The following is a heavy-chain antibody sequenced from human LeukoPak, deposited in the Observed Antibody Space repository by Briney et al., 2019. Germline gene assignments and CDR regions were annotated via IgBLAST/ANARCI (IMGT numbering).Heavy chain of an antibody. D-gene: IGHD2-21*02. CDR3: ARVVVVVTAMGIDAFDI. J-gene: IGHJ3*02. Sequence: GGSLRLSCVASGFTFYTYWMSWVRQAPGKGLEWVANIKEDGSERYYVDSVKGRFTISRDNAKNSLYLQMNSLRAEDTALYHCARVVVVVTAMGIDAFDIWGQGTMVTVSS. V-gene: IGHV3-7*03. CDR2: IKEDGSER. CDR1: GFTFYTYW.